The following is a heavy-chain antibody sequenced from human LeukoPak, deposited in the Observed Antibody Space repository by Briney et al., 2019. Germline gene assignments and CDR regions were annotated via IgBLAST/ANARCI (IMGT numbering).Heavy chain of an antibody. D-gene: IGHD1-26*01. CDR1: GGSFSGYY. J-gene: IGHJ4*02. Sequence: SETLSLTCAVYGGSFSGYYWSWIRQPPGKGLEWIGEINHSGSTNYNPSLKSRVTISVATSKNQFSLKLSSVTAADTAVYYCARGRGIVGATRTFCDYWGQGTLVTVSS. CDR2: INHSGST. V-gene: IGHV4-34*01. CDR3: ARGRGIVGATRTFCDY.